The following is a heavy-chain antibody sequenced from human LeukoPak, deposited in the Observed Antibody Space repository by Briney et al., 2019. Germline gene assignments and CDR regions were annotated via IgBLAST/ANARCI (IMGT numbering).Heavy chain of an antibody. CDR1: GGSINSYY. J-gene: IGHJ6*03. D-gene: IGHD4-11*01. Sequence: SETLSLTCTVSGGSINSYYWSWIRQPPGKGLEWIGYIYYSGITNYNPSLKSRVTISVDTSKNQFSLKLSSVTAADTAVYYCARAYSNYDGPYYYYYMDVWGKGTTVTVSS. V-gene: IGHV4-59*01. CDR2: IYYSGIT. CDR3: ARAYSNYDGPYYYYYMDV.